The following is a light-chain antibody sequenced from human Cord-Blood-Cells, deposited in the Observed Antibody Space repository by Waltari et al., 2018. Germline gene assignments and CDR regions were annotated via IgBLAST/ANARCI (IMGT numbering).Light chain of an antibody. J-gene: IGKJ1*01. CDR2: AAS. CDR3: QKYNSAPTWT. Sequence: DIQMTQSPSSLSASVGDRVTITCRASQGISNYLAWYQQKPGKVPKLLIYAASTLQSGVPSRFSSSGSGTDFTLTISSLQPEDVATYYCQKYNSAPTWTFGQGTKVEIK. CDR1: QGISNY. V-gene: IGKV1-27*01.